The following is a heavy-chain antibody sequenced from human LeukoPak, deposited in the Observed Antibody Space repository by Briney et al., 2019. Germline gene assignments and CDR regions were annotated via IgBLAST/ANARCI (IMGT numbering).Heavy chain of an antibody. CDR2: IYYSGST. J-gene: IGHJ4*02. V-gene: IGHV4-59*01. D-gene: IGHD2-21*02. Sequence: PSETLSLTCTVSGGSISSYYWSWIRQPPGKGLEWIGYIYYSGSTNYNPSLKSRVTISVDTSKNQFSLKLSSVTAADTAVYYCATDLKYCGGDCYSDYWGQGTLVTVSS. CDR1: GGSISSYY. CDR3: ATDLKYCGGDCYSDY.